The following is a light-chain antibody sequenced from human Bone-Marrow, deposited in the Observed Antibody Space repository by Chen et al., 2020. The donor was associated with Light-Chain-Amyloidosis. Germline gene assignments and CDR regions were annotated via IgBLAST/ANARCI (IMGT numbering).Light chain of an antibody. CDR2: EVT. J-gene: IGLJ1*01. Sequence: QSALTQPASVSGPPGQAITIHCPGTSSDVGGDNHVSWYQQHPDKAPKLMIYEVTNRPSWVPDRFSGSKSDNTASLTISGLQTEDEADYFCSSYTITNTLVFGSGTRVTVL. CDR1: SSDVGGDNH. CDR3: SSYTITNTLV. V-gene: IGLV2-14*01.